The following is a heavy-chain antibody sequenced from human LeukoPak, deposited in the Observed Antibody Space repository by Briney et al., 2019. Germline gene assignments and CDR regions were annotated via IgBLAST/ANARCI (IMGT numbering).Heavy chain of an antibody. Sequence: SETLSLTCTVSGGSISSYYWSWIRQPPGKGLEWIGYIYYSGSANYNPSLKSRVTISVDTSKNQFSLKLSSVTAADTAVYYCARLGAGTKYSSGWCDYFDYWGQGTLVTVSS. V-gene: IGHV4-59*08. D-gene: IGHD6-19*01. CDR2: IYYSGSA. J-gene: IGHJ4*02. CDR3: ARLGAGTKYSSGWCDYFDY. CDR1: GGSISSYY.